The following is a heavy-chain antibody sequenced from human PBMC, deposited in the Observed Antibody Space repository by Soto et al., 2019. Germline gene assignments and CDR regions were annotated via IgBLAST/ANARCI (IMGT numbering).Heavy chain of an antibody. Sequence: EVQFLESGGGLVHPGGSLRLSCEASLFTLSGLAMTWVRQAPGKGLEWVSSFTDGGSHPSYADSVRGRLTVSRDNSRKTLYLQMNNLRADDTAVYYCTSGGGLLISGWYKYFFDSWGQGTLVTVSS. CDR1: LFTLSGLA. CDR2: FTDGGSHP. J-gene: IGHJ4*02. D-gene: IGHD6-19*01. CDR3: TSGGGLLISGWYKYFFDS. V-gene: IGHV3-23*01.